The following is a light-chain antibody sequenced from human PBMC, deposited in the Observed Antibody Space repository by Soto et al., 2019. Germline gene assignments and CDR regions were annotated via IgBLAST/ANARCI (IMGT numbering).Light chain of an antibody. J-gene: IGKJ3*01. V-gene: IGKV1-9*01. CDR2: AAS. CDR3: QQVNTYT. Sequence: DIQLTQSPSFLSASVGDRVTITCRASQGISTYLAWYQQKPGKAPSLLIYAASTLQSGVPSRFSGSGSGTEFTLTISTLQPEDFATYYCQQVNTYTFGPGTKLNIK. CDR1: QGISTY.